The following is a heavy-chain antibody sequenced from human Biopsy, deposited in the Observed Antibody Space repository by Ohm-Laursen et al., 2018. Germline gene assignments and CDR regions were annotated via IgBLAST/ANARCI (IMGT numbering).Heavy chain of an antibody. CDR2: FAPEKGKT. J-gene: IGHJ4*02. CDR3: AAGINVCNFNY. Sequence: EPSEKLSRKVSGYTLTELSTHWVRQAPGKGSEWMGGFAPEKGKTDYAQNFQARVSTTQDTSTNTAYMELRSLRYEDTAVYYCAAGINVCNFNYWGQGTQVTVSS. V-gene: IGHV1-24*01. CDR1: GYTLTELS. D-gene: IGHD1-1*01.